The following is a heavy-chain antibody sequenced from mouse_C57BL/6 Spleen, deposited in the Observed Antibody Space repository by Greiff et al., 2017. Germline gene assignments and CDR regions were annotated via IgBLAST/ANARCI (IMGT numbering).Heavy chain of an antibody. CDR1: GSSITSGYD. D-gene: IGHD1-1*01. CDR3: ARESTTVVGYFDY. CDR2: ISYSGST. V-gene: IGHV3-1*01. J-gene: IGHJ2*01. Sequence: EVQGVESGPGMVKPSQSLSLTCTVTGSSITSGYDWHWIRHFPGNKLEWMGYISYSGSTNYNPSLKSRISITHDTSKNHFFLKLNSVTTEDTATYYCARESTTVVGYFDYWGQGTTLTGSS.